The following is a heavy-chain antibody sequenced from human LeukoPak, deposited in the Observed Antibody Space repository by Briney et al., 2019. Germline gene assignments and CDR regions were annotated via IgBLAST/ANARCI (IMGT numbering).Heavy chain of an antibody. D-gene: IGHD3-22*01. CDR2: ISGSGGST. Sequence: GGSLRLSCAASGFTFSTYAMSWVRQAPGKGLEWVSGISGSGGSTYYADSVKGRFTISRDNAKNSLYLQMNSLRAEDTAVYYCARVIKYYYDSSGYPGRTDAFDIWGQGTMVTVSS. CDR1: GFTFSTYA. J-gene: IGHJ3*02. V-gene: IGHV3-23*01. CDR3: ARVIKYYYDSSGYPGRTDAFDI.